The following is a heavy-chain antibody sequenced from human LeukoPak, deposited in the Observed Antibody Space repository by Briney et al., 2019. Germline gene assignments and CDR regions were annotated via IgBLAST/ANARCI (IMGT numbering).Heavy chain of an antibody. J-gene: IGHJ4*02. CDR1: GISFSGSW. Sequence: PGWSLTLSCGGSGISFSGSWMSWVRQAPGKGPEWVANIKEDGSERYYVGSVRGRFTISRDNAKNSLHLQMNSLRAEDTAVYYCTRNEHWGQGTLVTVSS. CDR2: IKEDGSER. CDR3: TRNEH. V-gene: IGHV3-7*01.